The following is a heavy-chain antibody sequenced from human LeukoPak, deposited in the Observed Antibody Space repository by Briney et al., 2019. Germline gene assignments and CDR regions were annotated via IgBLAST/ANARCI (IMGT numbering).Heavy chain of an antibody. CDR2: IYYSGST. CDR3: ARGRADYYDSSGYPDYYYYGMDV. V-gene: IGHV4-59*01. J-gene: IGHJ6*02. Sequence: SETLSLTCAVYGGSFSGYYWSWIRQPPGKGLEWIGYIYYSGSTNYSPSLKSRVTISVDTSKNQFSLKLSSVTAADTAVYYCARGRADYYDSSGYPDYYYYGMDVWGQGTTVTVSS. CDR1: GGSFSGYY. D-gene: IGHD3-22*01.